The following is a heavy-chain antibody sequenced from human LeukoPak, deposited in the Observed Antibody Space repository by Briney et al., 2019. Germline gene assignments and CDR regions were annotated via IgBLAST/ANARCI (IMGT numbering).Heavy chain of an antibody. CDR2: IWYDGSNK. Sequence: GGSLRLSCAASGFTFSSYGMHWVRQAPGRGLEWVAVIWYDGSNKYYADSVKGRFTISRDNSKNTLYLQMNSLRAEDTAVYYCAREMTMDYGDYGGAFDIWGQGTMVTVSS. D-gene: IGHD4-17*01. V-gene: IGHV3-33*01. J-gene: IGHJ3*02. CDR1: GFTFSSYG. CDR3: AREMTMDYGDYGGAFDI.